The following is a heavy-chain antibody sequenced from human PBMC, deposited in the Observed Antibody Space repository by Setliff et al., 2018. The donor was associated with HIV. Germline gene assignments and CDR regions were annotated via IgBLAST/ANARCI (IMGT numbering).Heavy chain of an antibody. J-gene: IGHJ4*02. V-gene: IGHV3-30*04. CDR1: GFNFNNHA. CDR2: ISDDGSAK. Sequence: PGGSLRLSCAASGFNFNNHAMHWVRQAPGKGPECVAVISDDGSAKYYGDSVKGRFTISRDNSKDTLYLDLNSLRSEDTAVYYCTKNLYSSRWSPLDYWGQGTLVTVSA. D-gene: IGHD6-13*01. CDR3: TKNLYSSRWSPLDY.